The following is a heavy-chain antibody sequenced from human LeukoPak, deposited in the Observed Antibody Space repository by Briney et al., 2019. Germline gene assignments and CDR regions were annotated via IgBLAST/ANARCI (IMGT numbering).Heavy chain of an antibody. CDR3: ARESYYGSGSYGMDV. Sequence: GGSLRLSCAASGFTFSSYWVHWVRQAPGKGLVWVSRINSDGSSTSYADSVKGRFTISRDNAKNTLYLQMNSLRADDTAVYYCARESYYGSGSYGMDVWGQGTTVTVSS. J-gene: IGHJ6*02. V-gene: IGHV3-74*01. CDR1: GFTFSSYW. CDR2: INSDGSST. D-gene: IGHD3-10*01.